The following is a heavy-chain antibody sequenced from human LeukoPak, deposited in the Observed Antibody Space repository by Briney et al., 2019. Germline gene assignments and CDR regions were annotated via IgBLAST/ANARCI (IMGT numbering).Heavy chain of an antibody. J-gene: IGHJ4*02. CDR2: IWYDGSNK. D-gene: IGHD6-19*01. CDR3: ARGGRIAVADYYFDY. Sequence: RPGGSLRLSCAASGFTFSSYGMHGVRQAPGKGLEGVADIWYDGSNKYYADSVKGRFTISRDNSTNTLYLQMNSLRAEDTAVYYCARGGRIAVADYYFDYWGQGTLVTVSS. V-gene: IGHV3-33*01. CDR1: GFTFSSYG.